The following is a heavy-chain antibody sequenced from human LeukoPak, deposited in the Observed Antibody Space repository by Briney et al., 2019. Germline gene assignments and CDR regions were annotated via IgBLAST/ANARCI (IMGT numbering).Heavy chain of an antibody. CDR1: RFTFSSYE. CDR3: AELGITMIGGV. CDR2: ISSSGSTI. D-gene: IGHD3-10*02. J-gene: IGHJ6*04. Sequence: GGSLRLSCVDSRFTFSSYEMNWVRQAPGKGLEWVSYISSSGSTIYYADSVKGRFTISRDNAKNSLYLQMNSLRAEDTAVYYCAELGITMIGGVWGKGTTVTISS. V-gene: IGHV3-48*03.